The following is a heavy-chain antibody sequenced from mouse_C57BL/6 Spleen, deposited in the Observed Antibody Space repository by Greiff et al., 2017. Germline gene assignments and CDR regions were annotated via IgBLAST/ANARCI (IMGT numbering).Heavy chain of an antibody. CDR1: GYTFTTYP. CDR2: FHPYNDDT. D-gene: IGHD1-1*01. V-gene: IGHV1-47*01. J-gene: IGHJ1*03. CDR3: ARRGYGSRYWYFEG. Sequence: VQLQQSGAELVKPGASVKLSCKASGYTFTTYPIEWMKQNHGKSLEWIGNFHPYNDDTKYNEKFKGKATLTVEKSSSTVYLELSRLTSDDSAVYSCARRGYGSRYWYFEGTGTGATVTVSS.